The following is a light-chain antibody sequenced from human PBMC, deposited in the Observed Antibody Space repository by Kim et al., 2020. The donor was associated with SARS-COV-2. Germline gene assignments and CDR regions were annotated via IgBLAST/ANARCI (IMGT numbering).Light chain of an antibody. CDR1: GGSLASRS. Sequence: VTVSCTGKGGSLASRSVQWNQQRPGGAPATVIYVDNKRPSGVPDRFSGSIDSSSNSASLTISGLKTEDEADYYCQSYDSINHELVFGGGTKVTVL. CDR3: QSYDSINHELV. CDR2: VDN. V-gene: IGLV6-57*02. J-gene: IGLJ3*02.